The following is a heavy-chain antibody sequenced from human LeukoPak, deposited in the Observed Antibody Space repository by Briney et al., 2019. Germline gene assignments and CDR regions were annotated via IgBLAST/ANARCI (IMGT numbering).Heavy chain of an antibody. J-gene: IGHJ1*01. V-gene: IGHV3-7*01. CDR3: ARDCGGNSKH. CDR2: IKHDGSEK. Sequence: GGSLRLSCAASGFTFSSNWMSWLRQAPGKGLEGVANIKHDGSEKYCVDSVKGRFIMSRDNAKNSLYLQMNSLRAEDTAVYYCARDCGGNSKHWGQGTLVTASS. D-gene: IGHD4-23*01. CDR1: GFTFSSNW.